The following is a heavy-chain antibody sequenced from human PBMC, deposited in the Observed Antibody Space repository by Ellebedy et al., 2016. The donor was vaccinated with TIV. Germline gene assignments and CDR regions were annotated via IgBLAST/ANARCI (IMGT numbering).Heavy chain of an antibody. Sequence: GESLKIPCAASGFTFSSYSMNWVRQAPGKGLEWVSSISSSSSYIYYADSVKGRFTISRDNAKNSLYLQLNSLRAEDTAVYYCARDLGPLGGYESSWGQGNLVTVSS. CDR1: GFTFSSYS. J-gene: IGHJ5*02. D-gene: IGHD5-12*01. CDR3: ARDLGPLGGYESS. CDR2: ISSSSSYI. V-gene: IGHV3-21*01.